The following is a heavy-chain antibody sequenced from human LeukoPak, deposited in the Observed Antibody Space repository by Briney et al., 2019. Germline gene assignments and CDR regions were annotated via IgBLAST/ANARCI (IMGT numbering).Heavy chain of an antibody. CDR2: IYHSGST. CDR1: GGSISSGGYY. V-gene: IGHV4-61*08. Sequence: SEALSLTCTVSGGSISSGGYYWSWIRQPPGKGLEWIGYIYHSGSTNYNPSLKRRVTISVDTSKNQFSLKLSSVTAADTAVYYCAREGYDFWSGYSGPAQNWFDPWGQGTLVTVSS. J-gene: IGHJ5*02. D-gene: IGHD3-3*01. CDR3: AREGYDFWSGYSGPAQNWFDP.